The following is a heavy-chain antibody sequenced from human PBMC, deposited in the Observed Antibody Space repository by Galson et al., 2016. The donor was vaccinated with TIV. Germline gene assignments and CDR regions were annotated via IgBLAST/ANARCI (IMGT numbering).Heavy chain of an antibody. CDR3: AKTIDFSGVLINYFYYGMDV. D-gene: IGHD3-3*01. CDR1: GFTFSDFA. Sequence: SLRLSCAASGFTFSDFAMHWVRQAPGKGLEWVSSISATGGSTYYAGSVKGRFTTSRDNSNDHLSLQMSSLRAEDTAVYYCAKTIDFSGVLINYFYYGMDVWGHGTTVTVSS. J-gene: IGHJ6*02. CDR2: ISATGGST. V-gene: IGHV3-23*01.